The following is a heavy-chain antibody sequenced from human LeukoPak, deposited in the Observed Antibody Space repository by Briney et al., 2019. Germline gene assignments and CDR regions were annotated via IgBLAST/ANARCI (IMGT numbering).Heavy chain of an antibody. CDR1: GFTFSSYT. CDR3: TSGF. J-gene: IGHJ4*02. Sequence: GGSLRLSCAASGFTFSSYTMNLGSQAPGKGLEWVSSLNSDGSDIYYADSVKSRFTISRDNAKNSLYLQMNSLTAEDTAVYYCTSGFWGQGTLVTVSS. V-gene: IGHV3-21*01. D-gene: IGHD5-12*01. CDR2: LNSDGSDI.